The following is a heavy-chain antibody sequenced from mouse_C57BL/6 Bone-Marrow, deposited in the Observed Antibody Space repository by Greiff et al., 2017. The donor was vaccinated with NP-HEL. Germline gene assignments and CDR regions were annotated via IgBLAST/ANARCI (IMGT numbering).Heavy chain of an antibody. CDR3: ARHEDSKREYYYAMDY. V-gene: IGHV5-12*01. Sequence: DVMLVESGGGLVQPGGSLKLSCAASGFTFSDYYMYWVRQTPEKRLEWVAYISNGGGSTYYPDTVKGRFTISRDNAKNTLYLQMSRLKSEDTAMYYCARHEDSKREYYYAMDYWGQGTSVTVSS. CDR1: GFTFSDYY. CDR2: ISNGGGST. D-gene: IGHD2-5*01. J-gene: IGHJ4*01.